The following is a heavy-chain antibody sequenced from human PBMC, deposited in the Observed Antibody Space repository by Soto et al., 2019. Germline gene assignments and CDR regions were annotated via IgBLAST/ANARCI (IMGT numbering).Heavy chain of an antibody. CDR3: AHYVSASPAGWFDP. CDR2: IYWDDDK. CDR1: GLSLSTSGEA. V-gene: IGHV2-5*02. J-gene: IGHJ5*02. Sequence: QTTLKESGPTLVKPTQTLTLTCSFSGLSLSTSGEAVGWIRQPPGKALEWLALIYWDDDKFFNPTLKTRLTITKDTSKNQVVLTLTNMDPVDTATYSCAHYVSASPAGWFDPWGQGVLVTVSS. D-gene: IGHD3-10*01.